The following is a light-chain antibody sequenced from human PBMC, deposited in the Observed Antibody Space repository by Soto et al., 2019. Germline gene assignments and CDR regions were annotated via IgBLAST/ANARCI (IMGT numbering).Light chain of an antibody. V-gene: IGKV2-28*01. J-gene: IGKJ1*01. CDR2: LGS. Sequence: MTQSPLSLPVTPGEPASISCRSSQSLLYSNGYNYLDWYLQKPGQSPQLLIYLGSNRASGVPDRFSGIGSGTDFTLKISRVEAEDVRVYYCMQALQLRPLAQGTKVDIK. CDR1: QSLLYSNGYNY. CDR3: MQALQLRP.